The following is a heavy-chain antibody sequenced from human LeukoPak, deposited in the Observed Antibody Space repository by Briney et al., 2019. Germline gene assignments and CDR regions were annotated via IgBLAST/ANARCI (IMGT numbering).Heavy chain of an antibody. CDR3: ARGTVEGAYYYYYYMDV. Sequence: GGSLRLSCAASGFTFSSYWMSWVRQAPGKGLEWVANIKEDGSEKFYVDSVKGRFSMPRDNARNSLYLQMNSLRAEDTAVYYCARGTVEGAYYYYYYMDVWGKGTTVTVSS. V-gene: IGHV3-7*01. CDR1: GFTFSSYW. J-gene: IGHJ6*03. CDR2: IKEDGSEK. D-gene: IGHD4/OR15-4a*01.